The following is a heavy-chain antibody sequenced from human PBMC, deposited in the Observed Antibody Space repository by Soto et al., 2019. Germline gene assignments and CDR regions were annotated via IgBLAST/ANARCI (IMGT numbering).Heavy chain of an antibody. Sequence: QVQLVESGGGVVQPGRSLRLSCAASGFTFSNFPIHWVRQAPGKGLEWVTVISYDGSNEYYADSVKGRFTISRDNSKNTLYLQMNSLRPEVSGLYFCARGGLGSGWYHFDSWGQGTLVTVSS. V-gene: IGHV3-30-3*01. CDR2: ISYDGSNE. J-gene: IGHJ4*02. CDR3: ARGGLGSGWYHFDS. CDR1: GFTFSNFP. D-gene: IGHD6-19*01.